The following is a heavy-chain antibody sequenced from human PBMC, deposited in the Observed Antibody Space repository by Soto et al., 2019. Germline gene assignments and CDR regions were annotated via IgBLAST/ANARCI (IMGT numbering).Heavy chain of an antibody. CDR2: IYYSGST. CDR1: GGSISSVDYY. V-gene: IGHV4-30-4*01. CDR3: ARLNMDCTNGVCYYVFGY. D-gene: IGHD2-8*01. Sequence: QVQLQETGPGLVKPSQTLSLTCTVSGGSISSVDYYWSWIRQPPGKGLEWIGYIYYSGSTYYNPSLKSRVTISVYTSQIQFPLKLSYVTAADTAVYYCARLNMDCTNGVCYYVFGYWGKGTLVTVSS. J-gene: IGHJ4*02.